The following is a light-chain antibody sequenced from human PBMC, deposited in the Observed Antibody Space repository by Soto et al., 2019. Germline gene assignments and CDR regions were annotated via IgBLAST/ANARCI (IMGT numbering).Light chain of an antibody. Sequence: AIQLTQSPSSLSASVGDRVTITCRASQGISSALAWYQQKPGKAPKLLIYDASSLESGVPSRFSGSGSGTDFTLTISSLQPEDFAPYYCQHQDTFGQGTKLEIK. CDR2: DAS. V-gene: IGKV1-13*02. J-gene: IGKJ2*01. CDR1: QGISSA. CDR3: QHQDT.